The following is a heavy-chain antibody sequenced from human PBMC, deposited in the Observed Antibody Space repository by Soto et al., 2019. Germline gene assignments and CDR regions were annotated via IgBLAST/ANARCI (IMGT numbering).Heavy chain of an antibody. J-gene: IGHJ4*02. D-gene: IGHD3-16*01. CDR3: GRGGGPYVWFNEF. CDR2: IIPVFGTT. CDR1: GGLFSSFA. V-gene: IGHV1-69*01. Sequence: QGQLVQSGPEVKRPGSSVKISCKDSGGLFSSFAVSWVRQAPGQGLEWLGGIIPVFGTTNYAEKFQDRVTITADESNNTAYMELSGLKSGDTAIYYCGRGGGPYVWFNEFWGQGTLVTVTS.